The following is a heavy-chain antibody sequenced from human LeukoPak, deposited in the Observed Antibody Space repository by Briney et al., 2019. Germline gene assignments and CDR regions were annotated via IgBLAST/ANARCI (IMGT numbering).Heavy chain of an antibody. J-gene: IGHJ4*02. CDR3: ARRYSNYFFDY. CDR2: IYYSGNT. D-gene: IGHD4-11*01. CDR1: GDSITNGYY. Sequence: SETLSLTCGVSGDSITNGYYRAWIRQPPGKGLEWIGNIYYSGNTYYNPSLKSRVTISVDTSKNQFSLMVSSVTAADTAVYYCARRYSNYFFDYWGQGTLVTVSS. V-gene: IGHV4-38-2*01.